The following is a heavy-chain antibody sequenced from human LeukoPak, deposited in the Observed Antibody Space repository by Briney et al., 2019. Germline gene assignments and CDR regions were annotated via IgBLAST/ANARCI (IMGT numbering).Heavy chain of an antibody. CDR3: ARALVDIVATTYFDY. D-gene: IGHD5-12*01. CDR1: GGTFSSYA. CDR2: IIPIFGAA. J-gene: IGHJ4*02. Sequence: SVKVSCKASGGTFSSYAISWVRQAPGQGLEWMGGIIPIFGAADYAQKFQGRVTITADKSTSTAYMELSSLRSEDTAVYYCARALVDIVATTYFDYWGQGTLVTVSS. V-gene: IGHV1-69*06.